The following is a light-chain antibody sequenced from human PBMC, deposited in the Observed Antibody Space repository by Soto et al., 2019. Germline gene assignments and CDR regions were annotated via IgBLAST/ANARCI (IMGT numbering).Light chain of an antibody. CDR3: QQYGSSLFT. V-gene: IGKV3-20*01. CDR1: QSVSSKY. Sequence: EIVLTQSPGTLSLSPGERATLSCRASQSVSSKYLAWYQQKPGQAPRVLIYGTSIRASGVPERFSGGGSGTDFTLTSTSLEPEDFAVYYCQQYGSSLFTFGPGTKVDFK. J-gene: IGKJ3*01. CDR2: GTS.